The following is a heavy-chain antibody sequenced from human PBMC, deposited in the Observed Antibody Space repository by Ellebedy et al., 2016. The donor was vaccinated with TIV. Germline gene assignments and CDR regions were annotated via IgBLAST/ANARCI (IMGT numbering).Heavy chain of an antibody. J-gene: IGHJ4*02. Sequence: GGSLRLXCAASGFTFSSYAMSWVRQSPGKGPEWVSAISGSGGTTYYGDSVKGRFTISRDNSKNTLYLQMNNLRADDTAVYYCAQGSGWVLRFLEWLNWGQGTLVTVSS. D-gene: IGHD3-3*01. CDR2: ISGSGGTT. CDR1: GFTFSSYA. CDR3: AQGSGWVLRFLEWLN. V-gene: IGHV3-23*01.